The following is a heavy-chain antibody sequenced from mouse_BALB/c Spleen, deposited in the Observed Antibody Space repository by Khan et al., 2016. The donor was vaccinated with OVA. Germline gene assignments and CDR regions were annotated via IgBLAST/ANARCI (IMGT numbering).Heavy chain of an antibody. J-gene: IGHJ4*01. CDR1: GYTFSSFW. V-gene: IGHV1-9*01. CDR2: ILPGRGYS. Sequence: QVQLQQSGAELMKPGASVKISCKATGYTFSSFWIEWVKQRPGHGLEWIGEILPGRGYSNYNEKFKGKATFTADTSSNIAYMQLSSLTSEDSAVYYCARGAGTTYGLGYWGQGTSVTVSS. D-gene: IGHD4-1*01. CDR3: ARGAGTTYGLGY.